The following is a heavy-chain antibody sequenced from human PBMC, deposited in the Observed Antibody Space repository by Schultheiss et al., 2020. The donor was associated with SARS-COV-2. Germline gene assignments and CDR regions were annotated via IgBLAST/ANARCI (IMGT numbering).Heavy chain of an antibody. V-gene: IGHV3-53*04. CDR1: GFTFSSYW. CDR3: ARGGRLRYCSSTSCYGYYMDV. J-gene: IGHJ6*03. D-gene: IGHD2-2*01. CDR2: IYSGGST. Sequence: GGSLRLSCAASGFTFSSYWMSWVRQAPGKGLEWVSVIYSGGSTYYADSVKGRFTISRHNSKNTLYLQMNSLRAEDTAVYYCARGGRLRYCSSTSCYGYYMDVWGKGTTVTVSS.